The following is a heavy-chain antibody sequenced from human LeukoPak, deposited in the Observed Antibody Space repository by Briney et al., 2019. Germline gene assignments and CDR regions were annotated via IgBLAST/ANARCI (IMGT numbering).Heavy chain of an antibody. CDR1: GFTFSDYY. D-gene: IGHD3-22*01. CDR2: ISSSGSTI. CDR3: ARTRKPPYYYDSTYYFDY. V-gene: IGHV3-11*01. Sequence: PGGSLRLSCAASGFTFSDYYMSWIRQAPGKGLEWVSYISSSGSTIYYADSVKGRFTISRDNAKNSLYLQMNSLRAEDTAVYYCARTRKPPYYYDSTYYFDYWGQGTLVTVSS. J-gene: IGHJ4*02.